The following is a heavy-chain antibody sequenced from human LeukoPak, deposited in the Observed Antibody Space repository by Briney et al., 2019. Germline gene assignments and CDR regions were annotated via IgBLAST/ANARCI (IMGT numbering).Heavy chain of an antibody. Sequence: ASVKVSCKASGYTFTSYYMHWVRQAPGQGLEWMGWINPNSGGTNYAQKFQGRVTMTRDTSISTAYMELSRLRSDDTAVYYCATLTSSSWPYYFDYWGQGTLVTVSS. CDR2: INPNSGGT. D-gene: IGHD6-13*01. CDR3: ATLTSSSWPYYFDY. J-gene: IGHJ4*02. CDR1: GYTFTSYY. V-gene: IGHV1-2*02.